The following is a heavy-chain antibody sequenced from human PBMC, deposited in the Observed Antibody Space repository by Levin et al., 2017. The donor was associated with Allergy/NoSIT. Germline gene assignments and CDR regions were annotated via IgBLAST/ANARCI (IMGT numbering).Heavy chain of an antibody. CDR2: IYYSGST. V-gene: IGHV4-31*03. J-gene: IGHJ4*02. CDR1: GGSISSGGYY. Sequence: SETLSLTCTVSGGSISSGGYYWSWIRQHPGKGLEWIGYIYYSGSTYYNPSLKSRVTISVDTSKNQFSLKLRSVTAADTAVYYCARGGYCSGGSCYSRLPDYWGQGTLVTVSS. CDR3: ARGGYCSGGSCYSRLPDY. D-gene: IGHD2-15*01.